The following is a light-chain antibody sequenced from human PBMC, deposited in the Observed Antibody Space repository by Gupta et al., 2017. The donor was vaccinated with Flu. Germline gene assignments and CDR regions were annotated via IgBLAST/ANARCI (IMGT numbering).Light chain of an antibody. V-gene: IGKV4-1*01. Sequence: SQSVLYSSNNKNYLAWYQQKPGQPPKLLIYWASTRESGVPDRFSGSGSGTDFTLTISSLQAEDVAVYYCQQYYSTLIAFGQGTRLEIK. CDR1: QSVLYSSNNKNY. CDR3: QQYYSTLIA. CDR2: WAS. J-gene: IGKJ5*01.